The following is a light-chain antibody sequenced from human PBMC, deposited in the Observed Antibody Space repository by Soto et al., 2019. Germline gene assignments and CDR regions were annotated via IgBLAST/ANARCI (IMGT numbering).Light chain of an antibody. CDR2: GAS. J-gene: IGKJ1*01. CDR1: QSVSGSY. V-gene: IGKV3-20*01. Sequence: EIVLTQSPDTLSLSPGERATLSCRASQSVSGSYLAWYQQKPGQSPRLLIYGASSRATGISDRFSGSGSGTDFTLTISRLEPEDFAVYFCQQYGSPWTFGQGTKVEIK. CDR3: QQYGSPWT.